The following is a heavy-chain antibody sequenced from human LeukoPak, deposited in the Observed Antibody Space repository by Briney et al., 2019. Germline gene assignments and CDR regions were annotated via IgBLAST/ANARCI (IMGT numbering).Heavy chain of an antibody. D-gene: IGHD6-19*01. CDR3: ARETGYSSGWYDY. CDR1: GGSISTYY. CDR2: IYKSGST. J-gene: IGHJ4*02. Sequence: SETLSLTCTVSGGSISTYYWNWIRQPPGKGLEWIGYIYKSGSTNYNPSLKSRVTISVDTSKNQFSLKLSSVTAADTAVYYCARETGYSSGWYDYWGQGTLVTVSS. V-gene: IGHV4-59*01.